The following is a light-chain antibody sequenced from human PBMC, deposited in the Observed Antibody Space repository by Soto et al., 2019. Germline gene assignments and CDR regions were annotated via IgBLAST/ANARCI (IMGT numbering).Light chain of an antibody. J-gene: IGLJ3*02. CDR3: AAWDARLSAWV. CDR1: SSNLGSDY. Sequence: QCVLTQPPSASGTPGQRVTISCSGSSSNLGSDYVYWYQQLPGTAPKLLIYTNDQRPSGVPDRFSGSKSGTSASLAISGLRSEDEADYWCAAWDARLSAWVFGGGTQLTVL. V-gene: IGLV1-47*02. CDR2: TND.